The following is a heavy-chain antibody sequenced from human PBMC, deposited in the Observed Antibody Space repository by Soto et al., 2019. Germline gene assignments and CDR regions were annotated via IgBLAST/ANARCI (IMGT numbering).Heavy chain of an antibody. D-gene: IGHD2-15*01. CDR1: GSTFGSYT. Sequence: PGGSLRLSCVVSGSTFGSYTMHWVRQAPGKGLEWVAVISYDGVTVISYDGSNKYYADSVKGRFTISRDNSRNTLYLQMNSLRTEDTAVYYCARGIRGGNSYYFDSWGQGTLVTVSS. J-gene: IGHJ4*02. V-gene: IGHV3-30-3*01. CDR3: ARGIRGGNSYYFDS. CDR2: ISYDGVTVISYDGSNK.